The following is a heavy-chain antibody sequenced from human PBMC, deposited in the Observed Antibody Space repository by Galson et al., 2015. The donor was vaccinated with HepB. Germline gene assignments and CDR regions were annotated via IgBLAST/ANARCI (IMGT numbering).Heavy chain of an antibody. CDR2: IIPIFGTA. D-gene: IGHD2-21*02. J-gene: IGHJ6*02. CDR3: ARDGVPPGVTGAGYHYYYYGMDV. Sequence: SVKVSCKASGGTFSSYAISWVRQAPGQGLEWMGGIIPIFGTANDAQKFQGSGTITADEATSTAYMELSSLRSEDTAVYYWARDGVPPGVTGAGYHYYYYGMDVWGQGTAVTVSS. V-gene: IGHV1-69*13. CDR1: GGTFSSYA.